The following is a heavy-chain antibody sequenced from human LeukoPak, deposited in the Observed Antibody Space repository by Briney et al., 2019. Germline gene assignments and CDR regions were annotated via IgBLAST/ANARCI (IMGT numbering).Heavy chain of an antibody. J-gene: IGHJ4*02. V-gene: IGHV3-23*01. CDR2: ISGSGGST. D-gene: IGHD3-22*01. CDR1: GFTFSSYD. CDR3: AKLGDSSGHLAWLDY. Sequence: GGSLRLSCAASGFTFSSYDMRWVRQAPVKGLEWVSGISGSGGSTYYADSVKGRFTISRDNSKNTLYLQMNSLRAEDTAVYYCAKLGDSSGHLAWLDYWGQGTLVTVSS.